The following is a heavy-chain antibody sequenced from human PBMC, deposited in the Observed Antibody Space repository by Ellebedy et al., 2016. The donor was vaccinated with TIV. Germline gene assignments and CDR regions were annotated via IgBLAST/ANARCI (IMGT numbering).Heavy chain of an antibody. Sequence: GESLKISCVGSGFTFSSYAMTWVRQAPGKGLEWVSVIYSGGSTYYADSVKGRFTISRDNSKNTLYLQMNSLRAEDTAVYYCARRPNYYGMDVWGQGTTVTVSS. CDR1: GFTFSSYA. J-gene: IGHJ6*02. CDR2: IYSGGST. V-gene: IGHV3-53*01. CDR3: ARRPNYYGMDV. D-gene: IGHD6-6*01.